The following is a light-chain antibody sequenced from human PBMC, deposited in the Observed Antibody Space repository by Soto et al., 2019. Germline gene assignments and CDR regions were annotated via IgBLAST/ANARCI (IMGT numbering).Light chain of an antibody. Sequence: EIVMTQYPATLSVSPGERATLSCRASQTVSNNLAWYQQKPGQAPRLLFYSSSTSATGVPARFSGSRSGTDFTLTISSLQSEDFAVYYCQQYNSWPLTFGGGTKVETK. CDR2: SSS. CDR3: QQYNSWPLT. V-gene: IGKV3-15*01. J-gene: IGKJ4*01. CDR1: QTVSNN.